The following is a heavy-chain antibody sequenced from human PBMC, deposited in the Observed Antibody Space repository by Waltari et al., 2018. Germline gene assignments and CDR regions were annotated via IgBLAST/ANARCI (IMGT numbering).Heavy chain of an antibody. J-gene: IGHJ4*02. D-gene: IGHD3-22*01. CDR2: ISASGGTI. CDR1: GFPVSSYE. V-gene: IGHV3-48*03. CDR3: AREGLDFQNTSGYYHLPY. Sequence: EVLLEESGGGLLQPGGSLRLSCAASGFPVSSYEMNWFRQAPGKGLEWVSHISASGGTIFYADSVKGRFTISRDNAKNSLYLHMNSLRAEDTAVYYCAREGLDFQNTSGYYHLPYWGQGTLVSVS.